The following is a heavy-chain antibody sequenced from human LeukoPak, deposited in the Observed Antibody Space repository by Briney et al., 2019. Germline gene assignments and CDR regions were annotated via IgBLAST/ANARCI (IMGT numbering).Heavy chain of an antibody. D-gene: IGHD6-13*01. CDR2: ISSNGGST. J-gene: IGHJ4*02. CDR1: GFTLSSYA. Sequence: SGGSLRLSCAASGFTLSSYAMHWVRQAPGKGLEYVSAISSNGGSTYYANSVKGRFTISRDNSKNTLYLQMGSLRAEDMAVYDCARATPSSSRPYYFDYWGQGTLVTVSS. CDR3: ARATPSSSRPYYFDY. V-gene: IGHV3-64*01.